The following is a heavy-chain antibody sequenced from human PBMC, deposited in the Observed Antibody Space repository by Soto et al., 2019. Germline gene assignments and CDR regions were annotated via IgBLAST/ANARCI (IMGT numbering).Heavy chain of an antibody. CDR2: ISYDGINK. CDR1: GFTFSDYG. V-gene: IGHV3-30*18. J-gene: IGHJ6*02. Sequence: GSLRLSCPASGFTFSDYGLHWVRQAPGKGLEWVAVISYDGINKYYADSVKGRFTISRDNSKNTAYLEMNSLRAEDTAVYYCAKDRGLSFSFYGLDVWGQGTTVTVSS. CDR3: AKDRGLSFSFYGLDV. D-gene: IGHD3-16*02.